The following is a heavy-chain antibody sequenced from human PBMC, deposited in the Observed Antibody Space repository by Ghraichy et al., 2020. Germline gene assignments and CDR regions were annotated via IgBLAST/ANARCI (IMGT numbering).Heavy chain of an antibody. D-gene: IGHD2-2*02. CDR1: GYSFTSYW. Sequence: GESLNISCKGSGYSFTSYWIGWVRQMPGKGLEWMGIIYPGDSDTRYSPSFQGPVTISADKSISTAYLQWSSLKASDTAMYYCARHLRYCSSTSCYTGGYYYYGRDVWGQGTTVTVSS. V-gene: IGHV5-51*01. CDR3: ARHLRYCSSTSCYTGGYYYYGRDV. CDR2: IYPGDSDT. J-gene: IGHJ6*02.